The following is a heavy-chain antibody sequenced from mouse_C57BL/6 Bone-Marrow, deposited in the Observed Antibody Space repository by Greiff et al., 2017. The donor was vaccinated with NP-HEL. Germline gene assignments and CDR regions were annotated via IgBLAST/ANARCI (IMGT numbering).Heavy chain of an antibody. J-gene: IGHJ1*03. CDR2: IWTGGGT. Sequence: QVQLKQSGPGLVAPSQSLSITCTVSGFSLTSYAISWVRQPPGKGLEWLGVIWTGGGTNYNSALKSRLSISKDNSKSQVFLKMNSLQTDDTARYYCASYYYGSSYVSPYWYFDVWGTGTTVTVSS. CDR1: GFSLTSYA. D-gene: IGHD1-1*01. CDR3: ASYYYGSSYVSPYWYFDV. V-gene: IGHV2-9-1*01.